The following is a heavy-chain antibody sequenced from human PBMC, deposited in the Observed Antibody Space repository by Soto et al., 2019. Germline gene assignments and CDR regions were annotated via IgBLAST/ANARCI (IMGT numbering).Heavy chain of an antibody. CDR2: IIPIFGTA. CDR1: GDTFSSYA. V-gene: IGHV1-69*01. CDR3: ARWHICGDDCYSRPSEDDY. Sequence: QVQLVQSGAEVKKPGSSVKVSCKASGDTFSSYAITWVRQAPGQGLEWMGGIIPIFGTATYAQKFQGRIAITAAESTTTAYMELSSLRSEDTAVYYCARWHICGDDCYSRPSEDDYWGQGTLVTVSS. J-gene: IGHJ4*02. D-gene: IGHD2-21*02.